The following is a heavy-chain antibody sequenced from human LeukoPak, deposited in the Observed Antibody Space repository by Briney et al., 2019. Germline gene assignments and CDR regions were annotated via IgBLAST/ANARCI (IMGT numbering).Heavy chain of an antibody. D-gene: IGHD5-12*01. CDR2: ISWNSGSI. CDR1: GFTFDDYA. J-gene: IGHJ4*02. V-gene: IGHV3-9*03. Sequence: GRSLRLSCAASGFTFDDYAMHWVRQAPGKGLEWVSGISWNSGSIGYADSVKGRFTISRDNAKNSLYLQMNSPRAEDMALYYCAKEVARGSYFDYWGQGTLVTVSS. CDR3: AKEVARGSYFDY.